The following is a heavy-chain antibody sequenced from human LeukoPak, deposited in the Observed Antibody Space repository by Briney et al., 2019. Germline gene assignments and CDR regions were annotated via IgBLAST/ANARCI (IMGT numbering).Heavy chain of an antibody. Sequence: GGSLRLSCAASGFTFSSYWMSWVRQAPGKGLEWVANIKQDGSEKYYVDSVKGRFTISRDNAKNSLYLQMNSLRAEDTALYYCARDTGSNYDFWSGYSNWGQGTLVTVSS. CDR1: GFTFSSYW. V-gene: IGHV3-7*01. CDR2: IKQDGSEK. D-gene: IGHD3-3*01. J-gene: IGHJ4*02. CDR3: ARDTGSNYDFWSGYSN.